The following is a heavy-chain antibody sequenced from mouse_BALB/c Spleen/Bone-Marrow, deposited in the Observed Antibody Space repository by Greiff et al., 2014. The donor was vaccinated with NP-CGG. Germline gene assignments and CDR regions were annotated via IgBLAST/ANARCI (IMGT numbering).Heavy chain of an antibody. CDR2: ISNLAYSI. Sequence: EVKLVESGGGLVQPGGSRKLSCAASGFTFSDYGMAWVRQAPGKGPEWVAFISNLAYSIYYADTVTGRFTISRENAKNTLYLEMSSLRSEDTAMYYCARGGKIYYAMDYWGQGTSATVSS. J-gene: IGHJ4*01. CDR1: GFTFSDYG. CDR3: ARGGKIYYAMDY. V-gene: IGHV5-15*02.